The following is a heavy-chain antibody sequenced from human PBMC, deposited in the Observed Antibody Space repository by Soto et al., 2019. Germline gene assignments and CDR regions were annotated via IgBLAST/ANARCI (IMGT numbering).Heavy chain of an antibody. CDR2: IIPIFGTA. J-gene: IGHJ5*02. CDR1: GGTFSSYA. Sequence: SVKGSCKASGGTFSSYAISWVRQAPGQGLEWMGGIIPIFGTANYAQKFQGRVTITADESTSTGYVEGSSLGSEGTAAYYCAKARPHPGITAYRRSPKLSYNWFDPWGQSTLVTSAS. V-gene: IGHV1-69*13. CDR3: AKARPHPGITAYRRSPKLSYNWFDP. D-gene: IGHD6-6*01.